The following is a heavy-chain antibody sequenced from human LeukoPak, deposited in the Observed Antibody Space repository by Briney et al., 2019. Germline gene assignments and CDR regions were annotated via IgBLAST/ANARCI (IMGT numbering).Heavy chain of an antibody. CDR3: ARDFLYYYDTSGYYSDY. CDR2: IKQDGSEK. Sequence: PGGSLRLSCAASGFTFRSYWMSWVRQAPGKGLEWVANIKQDGSEKYYVDSVKGRFTISRDNAKNSLYLQMNSLRAEDTAVYYCARDFLYYYDTSGYYSDYWGQGTLVTVSS. D-gene: IGHD3-22*01. V-gene: IGHV3-7*01. CDR1: GFTFRSYW. J-gene: IGHJ4*02.